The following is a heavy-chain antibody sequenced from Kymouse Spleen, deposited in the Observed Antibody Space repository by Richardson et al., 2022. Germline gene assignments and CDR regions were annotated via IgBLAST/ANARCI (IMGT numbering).Heavy chain of an antibody. J-gene: IGHJ4*02. CDR2: ISWNSGSI. CDR3: AKDIGYCSGGSCYGYFDY. D-gene: IGHD2-15*01. CDR1: GFTFDDYA. Sequence: EVQLVESGGGLVQPGRSLRLSCAASGFTFDDYAMHWVRQAPGKGLEWVSGISWNSGSIGYADSVKGRFTISRDNAKNSLYLQMNSLRAEDTALYYCAKDIGYCSGGSCYGYFDYWGQGTLVTVSS. V-gene: IGHV3-9*01.